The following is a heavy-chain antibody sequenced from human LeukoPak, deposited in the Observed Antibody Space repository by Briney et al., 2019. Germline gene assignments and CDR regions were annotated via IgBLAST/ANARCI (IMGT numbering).Heavy chain of an antibody. V-gene: IGHV1-2*02. J-gene: IGHJ4*02. CDR3: ARDVRRIMVRGVIGGGYFDY. CDR1: GYTFTGYY. CDR2: INPNSGGT. Sequence: ASVKVSCKASGYTFTGYYMHWVRQAPGQGLEWMGWINPNSGGTNYAQKFQGRVTMTRDTSISTAYMELSRLRSDDTAAYYCARDVRRIMVRGVIGGGYFDYWGQGTLVTVSS. D-gene: IGHD3-10*01.